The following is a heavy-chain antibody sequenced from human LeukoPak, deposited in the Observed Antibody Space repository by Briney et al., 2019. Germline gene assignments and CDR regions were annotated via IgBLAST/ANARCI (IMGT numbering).Heavy chain of an antibody. CDR2: ISGSGGST. D-gene: IGHD6-13*01. Sequence: PGGSLRLSCAASGFTFSSYAMSWVRQAPGKGLEWVSAISGSGGSTYYADSVKGRFTISRDNSKNTLCLQMNSLRAEDTAVYYCAKDRGVIAAAGNWFDPWGQGTLVTVSS. J-gene: IGHJ5*02. V-gene: IGHV3-23*01. CDR1: GFTFSSYA. CDR3: AKDRGVIAAAGNWFDP.